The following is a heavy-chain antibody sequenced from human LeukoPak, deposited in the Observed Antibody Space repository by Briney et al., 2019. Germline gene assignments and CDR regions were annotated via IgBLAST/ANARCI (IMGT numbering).Heavy chain of an antibody. CDR2: IYTSGST. V-gene: IGHV4-61*02. CDR3: ARRVPAATEGAFDI. D-gene: IGHD2-2*01. J-gene: IGHJ3*02. Sequence: SETLSLTCTVSGGSISSGSYYWSWIRQPAGKGLEWIGRIYTSGSTNYNPSLKSRVTISVDTSKNQFSLKLSSVTAADTAVYYCARRVPAATEGAFDIWGQGTMVTVSS. CDR1: GGSISSGSYY.